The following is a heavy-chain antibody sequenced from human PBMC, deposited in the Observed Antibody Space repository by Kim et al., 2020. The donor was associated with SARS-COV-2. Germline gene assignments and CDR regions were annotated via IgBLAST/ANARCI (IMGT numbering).Heavy chain of an antibody. D-gene: IGHD6-19*01. CDR3: ARGRPADSSGWYFNWFDP. Sequence: GGSLRLSCAASGFTFSSYTMHWVRQAPGKGLDWVAVISYDGSNKYYVDSVKGRFTISRDNSKNTLYLQMNSLRAEDTAVYYCARGRPADSSGWYFNWFDPWGQGTLVTVSS. CDR1: GFTFSSYT. V-gene: IGHV3-30*04. J-gene: IGHJ5*02. CDR2: ISYDGSNK.